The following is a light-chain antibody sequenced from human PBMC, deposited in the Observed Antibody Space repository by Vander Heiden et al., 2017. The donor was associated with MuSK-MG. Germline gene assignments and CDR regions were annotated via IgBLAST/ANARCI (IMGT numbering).Light chain of an antibody. Sequence: DLQMTQSPSSLSASVGDRVTITCQASPAISHYLNWYQQKPGKAPKLLIYDASNLETGVPSRFSGSGSGTDFTFTNSSLQPEDPATNYCQQEDNLPFTFGHGTKVXIK. J-gene: IGKJ3*01. V-gene: IGKV1-33*01. CDR2: DAS. CDR3: QQEDNLPFT. CDR1: PAISHY.